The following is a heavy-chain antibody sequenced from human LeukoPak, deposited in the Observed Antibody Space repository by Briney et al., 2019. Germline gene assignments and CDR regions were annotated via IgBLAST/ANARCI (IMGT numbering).Heavy chain of an antibody. J-gene: IGHJ4*02. CDR3: AREARTRRNYYYDSSGYPDC. CDR2: ISAYNGNT. Sequence: ASVKVSCKASGYTFTSYGISWVRQAPGQGLEWMGWISAYNGNTNYAQKLQGRVTMTTDTSTGTAYMELRSLRSDDTAVYYCAREARTRRNYYYDSSGYPDCWGQGTLVTVSS. CDR1: GYTFTSYG. D-gene: IGHD3-22*01. V-gene: IGHV1-18*01.